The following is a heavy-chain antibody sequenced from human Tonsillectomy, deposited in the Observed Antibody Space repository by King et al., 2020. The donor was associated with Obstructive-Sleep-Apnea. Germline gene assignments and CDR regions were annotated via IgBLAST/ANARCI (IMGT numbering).Heavy chain of an antibody. V-gene: IGHV4-39*07. CDR2: IYYGGST. CDR1: GGSISSSSYY. D-gene: IGHD3-22*01. Sequence: QLQESGSGLVKPSETLSLTCTVSGGSISSSSYYWGWIRQPPGKGLEWIGTIYYGGSTYYNPSLKSRVTISVDTSKNQFSLKLSSVTAADTAVYYCARDLRPYYYDSSGYFDCWGQGTLVTVSS. CDR3: ARDLRPYYYDSSGYFDC. J-gene: IGHJ4*02.